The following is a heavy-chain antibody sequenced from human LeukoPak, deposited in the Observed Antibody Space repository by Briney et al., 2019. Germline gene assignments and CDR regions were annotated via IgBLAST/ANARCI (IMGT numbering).Heavy chain of an antibody. J-gene: IGHJ4*02. CDR1: GGTFSSYA. Sequence: GASVKVSCKASGGTFSSYAISWVRQAPGQGLEWMGGIIPIFGTANYAQKLQGRVTITADESTSTAYMERSSLRSEDTAVYYCARDFDSSGSNWGQGTLVTVSS. D-gene: IGHD3-22*01. CDR3: ARDFDSSGSN. CDR2: IIPIFGTA. V-gene: IGHV1-69*13.